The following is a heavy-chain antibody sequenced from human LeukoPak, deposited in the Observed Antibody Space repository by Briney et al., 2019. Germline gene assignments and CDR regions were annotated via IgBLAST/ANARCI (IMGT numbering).Heavy chain of an antibody. CDR1: GGSFSGYY. CDR3: ARGRRYWTY. V-gene: IGHV4-34*01. D-gene: IGHD3-9*01. Sequence: SETLSLTCAVYGGSFSGYYWSWIRQPPGKGLEWIGEINHGGSTNYNPSLKSRVTISVDTSKNQFSLKLSSVTAADTAVYYCARGRRYWTYWGQGTLVTVSS. J-gene: IGHJ4*02. CDR2: INHGGST.